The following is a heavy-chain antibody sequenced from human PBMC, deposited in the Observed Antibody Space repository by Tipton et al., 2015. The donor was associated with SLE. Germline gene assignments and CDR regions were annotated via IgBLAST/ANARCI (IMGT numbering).Heavy chain of an antibody. CDR3: ASGSYYEGSGHDY. D-gene: IGHD3-3*01. Sequence: SLRLSCAASGFTFSDYYMGWIRQAPGKGLEWVSYISSSGSTIYYADSVKGRFTISRDNAKNSLYLQMNSLRAEDTAVYYCASGSYYEGSGHDYWGQGTLVTVSS. CDR1: GFTFSDYY. V-gene: IGHV3-11*01. J-gene: IGHJ4*02. CDR2: ISSSGSTI.